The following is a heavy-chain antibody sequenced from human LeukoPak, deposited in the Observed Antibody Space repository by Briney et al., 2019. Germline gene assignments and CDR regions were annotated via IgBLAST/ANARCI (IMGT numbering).Heavy chain of an antibody. CDR2: ISGSGTNT. CDR1: GFTFDTYA. Sequence: GGSLRLSCAASGFTFDTYALSWVRRAPGKGLEWVSAISGSGTNTYYADSVEGRFTISRDNSKGTVFLQMNSLRAEDTALYYCAKRRLSEGSGMGNWFDSWGQGTLVTVSS. V-gene: IGHV3-23*01. D-gene: IGHD2-8*01. CDR3: AKRRLSEGSGMGNWFDS. J-gene: IGHJ5*01.